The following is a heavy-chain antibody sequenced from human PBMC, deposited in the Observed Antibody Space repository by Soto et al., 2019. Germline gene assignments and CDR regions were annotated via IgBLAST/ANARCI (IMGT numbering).Heavy chain of an antibody. J-gene: IGHJ6*02. Sequence: GASVKVSCKASGGTFSSYAISWVRQAPGQGLEWMGGIIPIFGTANYAQKFQGRVTITADESTSTAYMELSSLRSEDTAVYYCARVSGYYDYYYGMDVCGQGTTVTVSS. CDR1: GGTFSSYA. V-gene: IGHV1-69*13. CDR3: ARVSGYYDYYYGMDV. D-gene: IGHD3-3*01. CDR2: IIPIFGTA.